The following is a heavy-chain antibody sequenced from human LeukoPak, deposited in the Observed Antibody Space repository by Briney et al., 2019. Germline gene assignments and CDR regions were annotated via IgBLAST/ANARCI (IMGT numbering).Heavy chain of an antibody. CDR1: GGTLRSYG. CDR2: IIPILGIA. J-gene: IGHJ5*02. D-gene: IGHD2-2*01. CDR3: ARHGPDCSSTSCSSPENWFDP. V-gene: IGHV1-69*04. Sequence: SVIGSCTASGGTLRSYGVSWGGRGPGQRLEWMGRIIPILGIANYAQKLQGRVTITADKSTSTAYMELSSLRSEDTAMYYCARHGPDCSSTSCSSPENWFDPWGQGTLVTVSS.